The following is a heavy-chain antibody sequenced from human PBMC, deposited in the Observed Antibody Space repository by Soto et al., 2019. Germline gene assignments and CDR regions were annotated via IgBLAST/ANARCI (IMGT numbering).Heavy chain of an antibody. CDR2: INTDGSDT. J-gene: IGHJ4*02. V-gene: IGHV3-74*01. D-gene: IGHD3-16*01. CDR3: ARDQTWALDY. Sequence: GGSLRPSCAASGFTFSRDWMHWVRQAPGKGLVWVSRINTDGSDTSYADSVKGRFTISRDNAKNSLYLQMNSLRVDDTAVYYCARDQTWALDYWGQGVTVSS. CDR1: GFTFSRDW.